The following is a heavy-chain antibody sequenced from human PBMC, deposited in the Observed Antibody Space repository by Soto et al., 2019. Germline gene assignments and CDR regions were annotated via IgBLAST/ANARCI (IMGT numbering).Heavy chain of an antibody. D-gene: IGHD4-4*01. CDR1: GFTFSSYG. CDR3: AKGADYSSPYYYDGMDV. Sequence: QVQLVESGGGVVQPGRSLRLSCAASGFTFSSYGMHWVRQAPGKGLEWVAVISYDGSNKYYADSVKGRFTISRDNSQNTLYLQMNSLRAEDTAVYYCAKGADYSSPYYYDGMDVWGQGTTVTVSS. CDR2: ISYDGSNK. V-gene: IGHV3-30*18. J-gene: IGHJ6*02.